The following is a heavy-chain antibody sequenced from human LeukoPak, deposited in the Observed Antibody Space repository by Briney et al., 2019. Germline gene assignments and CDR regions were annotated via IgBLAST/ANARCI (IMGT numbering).Heavy chain of an antibody. CDR3: ARANFLYCSSSTCLFDY. D-gene: IGHD2-2*01. J-gene: IGHJ4*02. CDR2: IIPNDGDT. CDR1: GYTFTDYY. V-gene: IGHV1-2*02. Sequence: PLASVKVSCKASGYTFTDYYMHWVRQAPGQGFEWMGWIIPNDGDTNYAQKFQGRVTMTRDTSISTAHMEVSRLRSDDTAVYYCARANFLYCSSSTCLFDYWGQGTLVTVSS.